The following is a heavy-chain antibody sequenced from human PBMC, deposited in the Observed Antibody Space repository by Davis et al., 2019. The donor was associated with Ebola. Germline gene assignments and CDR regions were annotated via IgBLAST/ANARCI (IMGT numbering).Heavy chain of an antibody. CDR2: ISSSGSTI. D-gene: IGHD3-10*01. CDR1: GFTFSDYY. J-gene: IGHJ6*02. V-gene: IGHV3-11*01. Sequence: PGGSLRLSCAASGFTFSDYYMSWIRQAPGKGLEWVSYISSSGSTIYYADSVKGRFTISRDNAKNSLYLQMNSLRAEDTAVYYCARLDITMVQGVKTYYYGMDVWGQGTTVTVSS. CDR3: ARLDITMVQGVKTYYYGMDV.